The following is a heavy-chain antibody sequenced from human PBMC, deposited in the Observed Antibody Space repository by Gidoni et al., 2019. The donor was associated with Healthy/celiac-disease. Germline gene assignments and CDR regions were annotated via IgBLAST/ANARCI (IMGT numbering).Heavy chain of an antibody. CDR3: AREGMVRAPTSFDY. Sequence: QVQLVESGGGVVQPGRSLRLSCAASGFTFSSYAMHWVRQAPGKGLEWVAVISYEGSNKYYADSVKGRFTISRDNSKNTLYLQMNSLRAEDTAVYYCAREGMVRAPTSFDYWGQGTLVTVSS. CDR1: GFTFSSYA. J-gene: IGHJ4*02. V-gene: IGHV3-30*04. D-gene: IGHD3-10*01. CDR2: ISYEGSNK.